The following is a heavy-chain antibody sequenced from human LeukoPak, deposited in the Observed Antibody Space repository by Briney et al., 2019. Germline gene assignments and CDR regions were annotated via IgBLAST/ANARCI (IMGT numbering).Heavy chain of an antibody. CDR2: ISSSSSTI. Sequence: PGGSLRLSCAASGFTFSSYSMNWVRQAPGKGLEWVSYISSSSSTIYYADSVKGRFTISRDNAKNSLYLQMNSLRDEDTAVYYCARLDIVATITRYSFGYAFDIWGQGTMVTVSS. CDR1: GFTFSSYS. D-gene: IGHD5-12*01. J-gene: IGHJ3*02. CDR3: ARLDIVATITRYSFGYAFDI. V-gene: IGHV3-48*02.